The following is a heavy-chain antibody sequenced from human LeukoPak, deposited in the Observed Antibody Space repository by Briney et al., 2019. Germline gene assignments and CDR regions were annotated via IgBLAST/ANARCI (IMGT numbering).Heavy chain of an antibody. CDR1: GFTFSSYW. J-gene: IGHJ4*02. CDR3: ARDYTAIDY. Sequence: GGSLRLSCAASGFTFSSYWMLWVRQAPGKGLVWVSRITNDGGSTNYADSVKGRFTISRDNAKNTLFLQMKSLRAEDTAVYYCARDYTAIDYWGQGTLVTVSS. CDR2: ITNDGGST. V-gene: IGHV3-74*01. D-gene: IGHD5-18*01.